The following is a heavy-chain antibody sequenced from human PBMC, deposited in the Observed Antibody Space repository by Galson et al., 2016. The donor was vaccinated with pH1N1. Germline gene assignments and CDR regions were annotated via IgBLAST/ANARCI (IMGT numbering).Heavy chain of an antibody. CDR2: ITFTGGST. Sequence: SLRLSCAASGFTFRNYRMSWVRQAPGKGLEWVSAITFTGGSTYYADDVKGRFTISRDTSKNTLYLQMNSLRVEDTAVYYCAKARATGIVNTGDFDYWGQGTLVTVSS. D-gene: IGHD1-14*01. CDR1: GFTFRNYR. CDR3: AKARATGIVNTGDFDY. J-gene: IGHJ4*02. V-gene: IGHV3-23*01.